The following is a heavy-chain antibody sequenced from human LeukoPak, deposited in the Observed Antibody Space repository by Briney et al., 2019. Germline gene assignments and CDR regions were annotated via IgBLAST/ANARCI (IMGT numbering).Heavy chain of an antibody. V-gene: IGHV3-21*01. Sequence: GGSLRLSCAASGFTFSSYSVNWVRQAPGKGLEWVSSISERSSYIYYADSMKGRFTISRDNAKNSLYLQMNSLRAEDTAVYYCARDTGGGYSCYDCWGQGTLVTVSS. D-gene: IGHD5-18*01. CDR3: ARDTGGGYSCYDC. CDR1: GFTFSSYS. CDR2: ISERSSYI. J-gene: IGHJ4*02.